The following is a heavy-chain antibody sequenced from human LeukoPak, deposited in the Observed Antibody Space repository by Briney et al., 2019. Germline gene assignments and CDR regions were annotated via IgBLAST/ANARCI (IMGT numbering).Heavy chain of an antibody. V-gene: IGHV4-34*01. Sequence: SSETLSLTCAVYGGSFSGYYWSWIRQPPGKGLEWIGEINYRGSTNYNPSLKSRVTISVDTPKNQFSLNLRSVTAADTAVYYCARVWSEDGYSYGNWGQGTLVTVSS. D-gene: IGHD5-18*01. CDR1: GGSFSGYY. J-gene: IGHJ4*02. CDR3: ARVWSEDGYSYGN. CDR2: INYRGST.